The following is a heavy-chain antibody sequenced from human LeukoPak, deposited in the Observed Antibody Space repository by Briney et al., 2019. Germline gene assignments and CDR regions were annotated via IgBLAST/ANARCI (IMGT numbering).Heavy chain of an antibody. V-gene: IGHV3-9*01. CDR2: ISWNSGSI. D-gene: IGHD3-22*01. Sequence: LRLSCAASGFTFDDYAMHWVRQAPGKGLEWVSGISWNSGSIGYADSVRGRFTISRDNAKNSLYLQMNSLRAEDTALYYCAKGEGGGYYFDYWGQGTLVTVSS. J-gene: IGHJ4*02. CDR3: AKGEGGGYYFDY. CDR1: GFTFDDYA.